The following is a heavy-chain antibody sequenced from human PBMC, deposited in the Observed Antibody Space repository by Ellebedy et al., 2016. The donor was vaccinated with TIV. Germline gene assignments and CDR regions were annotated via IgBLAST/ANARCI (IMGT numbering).Heavy chain of an antibody. J-gene: IGHJ5*02. CDR1: GYIFTTYH. CDR3: ARDNSNWLDP. V-gene: IGHV1-46*01. CDR2: TNPSGGST. Sequence: AASVKVSRKASGYIFTTYHMHWVRQAPGQGLEWMGITNPSGGSTRYAQKFQGRVTMTRDTSTSTVSMELSSLTSEDTAVYYCARDNSNWLDPWGQGTLVTVSS.